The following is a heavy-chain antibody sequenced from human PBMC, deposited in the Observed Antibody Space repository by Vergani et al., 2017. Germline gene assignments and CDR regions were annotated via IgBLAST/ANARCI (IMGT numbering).Heavy chain of an antibody. CDR2: INSDGSTT. Sequence: EVQLVESGGGLAQPGGSLRLSCAASGFTFSSYWMHWVRQAPGKGLVWVSRINSDGSTTSYADSVKGRFTISRDNAKNTLHLQINNLRVEDTAVYYCARGNYYGSGTYVDPWGQGTLVTVSS. D-gene: IGHD3-10*01. V-gene: IGHV3-74*01. J-gene: IGHJ5*02. CDR3: ARGNYYGSGTYVDP. CDR1: GFTFSSYW.